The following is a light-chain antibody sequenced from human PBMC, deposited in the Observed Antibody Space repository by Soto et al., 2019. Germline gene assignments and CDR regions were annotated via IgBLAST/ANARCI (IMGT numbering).Light chain of an antibody. CDR1: QGISSY. V-gene: IGKV1-9*01. CDR3: QQLNSYPLT. Sequence: DIQLTQSPSFLSASVGDRVTITCRASQGISSYLAWYQQKPGKAPKLLIYAASTLQSGVPHRFSGSGSWTEFSLTISTLQPEDLATYYGQQLNSYPLTCGPGTKVDSK. CDR2: AAS. J-gene: IGKJ3*01.